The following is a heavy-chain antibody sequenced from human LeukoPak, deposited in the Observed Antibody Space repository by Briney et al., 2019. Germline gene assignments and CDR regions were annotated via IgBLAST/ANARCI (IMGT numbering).Heavy chain of an antibody. J-gene: IGHJ5*02. CDR2: IAYDGNNT. D-gene: IGHD3-10*01. Sequence: GGSLRLSCVASGFIFSDYGIQWVRQAPGKGLEWVAVIAYDGNNTYYGDSVRGRFTISRDNAKNSLYLQMNSLRAEDTALYHCARVYGSGSLNWFDPWGQGTLVTVSS. CDR3: ARVYGSGSLNWFDP. CDR1: GFIFSDYG. V-gene: IGHV3-30*03.